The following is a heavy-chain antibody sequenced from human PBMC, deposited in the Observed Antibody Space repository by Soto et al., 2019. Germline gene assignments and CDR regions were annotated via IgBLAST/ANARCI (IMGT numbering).Heavy chain of an antibody. CDR2: ISYDGSNK. D-gene: IGHD3-22*01. Sequence: QVQLVESGGGVVQPGRSLRLSCAASGFTFSNYDIHWVRQAPGKGLEWVAVISYDGSNKYYADSVKGRFTISRDNSKNTLYLQMDSLRAEGTAVYYCSRDLSVRGDYDSSAYYFDYWGQGTLVTVSS. V-gene: IGHV3-30*03. CDR1: GFTFSNYD. CDR3: SRDLSVRGDYDSSAYYFDY. J-gene: IGHJ4*02.